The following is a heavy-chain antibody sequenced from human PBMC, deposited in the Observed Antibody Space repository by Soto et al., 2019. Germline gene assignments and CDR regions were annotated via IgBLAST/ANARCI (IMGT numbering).Heavy chain of an antibody. CDR3: KRRRFGVRGVTTMHV. CDR2: IYSSGST. CDR1: GGSIGGSNYF. D-gene: IGHD3-10*01. Sequence: SETLSLTCAVSGGSIGGSNYFWGWIRQSPGTGLEWLGTIYSSGSTYYNPSLKSRITMSLDTSKNQFSLNLGSVTAADTAVYYCKRRRFGVRGVTTMHVWGPGTTVTVYS. J-gene: IGHJ6*02. V-gene: IGHV4-39*01.